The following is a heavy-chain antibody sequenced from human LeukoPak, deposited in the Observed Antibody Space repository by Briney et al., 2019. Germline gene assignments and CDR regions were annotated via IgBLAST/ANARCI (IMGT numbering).Heavy chain of an antibody. CDR2: IIPIFCTA. J-gene: IGHJ5*02. V-gene: IGHV1-69*05. D-gene: IGHD4-11*01. Sequence: SSVKVSCKASGGTFSSYAINWVRQAPGQGLEWVGRIIPIFCTANYAQKFQGRVTITTDESTSTAYMELSSLRSEDTAVYYCATHGMTTGRYNWFDPWGQGTLVTVSS. CDR1: GGTFSSYA. CDR3: ATHGMTTGRYNWFDP.